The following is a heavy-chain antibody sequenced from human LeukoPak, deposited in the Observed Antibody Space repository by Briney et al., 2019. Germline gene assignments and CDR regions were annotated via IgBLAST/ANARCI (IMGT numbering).Heavy chain of an antibody. CDR3: AKDSGYCSSTSCPAYYYYYGMDV. J-gene: IGHJ6*02. Sequence: PGGSLRLPCAASGFTFSSYAMSWVRQAPGKGLEWVSAISGSGGSTYYADSVKGRFTISRDNSKNTLYLQMNSLRAEDTAVYYCAKDSGYCSSTSCPAYYYYYGMDVWGQGTTVTVSS. CDR2: ISGSGGST. D-gene: IGHD2-2*01. V-gene: IGHV3-23*01. CDR1: GFTFSSYA.